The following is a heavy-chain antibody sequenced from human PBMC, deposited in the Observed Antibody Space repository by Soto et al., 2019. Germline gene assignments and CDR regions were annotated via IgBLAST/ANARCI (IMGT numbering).Heavy chain of an antibody. CDR1: GFTVSNNY. V-gene: IGHV3-53*01. J-gene: IGHJ4*02. D-gene: IGHD1-20*01. CDR2: IYSGVNT. Sequence: HPGGSLRLSCAASGFTVSNNYMTWVRQAPGKGLEWVSLIYSGVNTDYADSVKGRFTVSRDNSKNTLHLQMNSLRAEDTAVYYCVRGFNWLAYWGQGTLVTVSS. CDR3: VRGFNWLAY.